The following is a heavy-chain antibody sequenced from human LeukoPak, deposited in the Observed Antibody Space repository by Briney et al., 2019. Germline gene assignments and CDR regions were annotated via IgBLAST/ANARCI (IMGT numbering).Heavy chain of an antibody. Sequence: PGSSVKVSCKASGGTFSSYAISWVRQAPGQGLEWMGGIIPIFGTANYARKFQGRVTITADESTSTAYMELSSLRSEDTAVYYCASGTPSSGWLRYNWIGPWGQGTLVTVSS. CDR1: GGTFSSYA. CDR2: IIPIFGTA. V-gene: IGHV1-69*01. D-gene: IGHD6-19*01. J-gene: IGHJ5*02. CDR3: ASGTPSSGWLRYNWIGP.